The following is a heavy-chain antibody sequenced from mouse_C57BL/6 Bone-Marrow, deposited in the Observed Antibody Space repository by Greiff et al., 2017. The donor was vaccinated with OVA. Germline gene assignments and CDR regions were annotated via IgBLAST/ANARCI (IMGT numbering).Heavy chain of an antibody. D-gene: IGHD3-2*02. V-gene: IGHV5-4*03. Sequence: EVMLVESGGGLVKPGGSLKLSCAASGFTFSSYAMSWVRQTPEKRLEWVATISDGGGYTYYPDNVKGRFTISRDNAKNNLYLQMSHLKSEDTAMYYCASLDSSGYAWFAYWGQGTLVTVSA. J-gene: IGHJ3*01. CDR2: ISDGGGYT. CDR3: ASLDSSGYAWFAY. CDR1: GFTFSSYA.